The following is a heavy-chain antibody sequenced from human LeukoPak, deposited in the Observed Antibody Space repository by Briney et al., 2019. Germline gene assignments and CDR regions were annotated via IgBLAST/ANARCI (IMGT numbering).Heavy chain of an antibody. J-gene: IGHJ4*02. Sequence: ASVKVSCKASGYSLTGYYLHWVRQAPGQGLEWMGWINPNTGGTNYAQKFQGRVTMTRDTSIRTVYMELSGLTFDDTAVYYCAGDVRGVFLHWGQGTLVTVSS. D-gene: IGHD3-10*01. CDR2: INPNTGGT. V-gene: IGHV1-2*02. CDR3: AGDVRGVFLH. CDR1: GYSLTGYY.